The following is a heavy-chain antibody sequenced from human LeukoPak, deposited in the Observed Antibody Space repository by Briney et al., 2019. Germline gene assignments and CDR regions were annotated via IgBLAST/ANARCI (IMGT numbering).Heavy chain of an antibody. V-gene: IGHV4-61*02. Sequence: SQTLSLTCTVSGGSISSDLYYWSWIRQPAGKGLEWIGRIYSSGTTNYNPSLKSRVTISIERSKNQVSLKLNSVTAADTAVYYCAGGAYGSGSYAKWFDPWGQGTLVIVSS. CDR3: AGGAYGSGSYAKWFDP. CDR2: IYSSGTT. J-gene: IGHJ5*02. D-gene: IGHD3-10*01. CDR1: GGSISSDLYY.